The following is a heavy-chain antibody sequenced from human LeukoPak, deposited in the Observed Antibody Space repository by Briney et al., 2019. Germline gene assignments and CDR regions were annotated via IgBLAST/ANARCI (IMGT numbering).Heavy chain of an antibody. J-gene: IGHJ4*02. D-gene: IGHD5-12*01. V-gene: IGHV3-48*04. CDR2: ISSSGSTI. CDR1: GFTFSNAW. Sequence: GGSLRLSCAASGFTFSNAWMNWVRQAPGKGLEWVSYISSSGSTIYYADSVKGRFTISRDNAKNSLYLQMNSLRAEDTAVYYCARAQGVAKGYWGQGTLVTVSS. CDR3: ARAQGVAKGY.